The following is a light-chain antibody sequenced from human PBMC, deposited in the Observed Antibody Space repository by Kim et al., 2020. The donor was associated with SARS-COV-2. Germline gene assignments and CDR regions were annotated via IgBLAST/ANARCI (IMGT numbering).Light chain of an antibody. J-gene: IGKJ1*01. CDR3: QQYNNWPPSWT. CDR1: QSVSSN. CDR2: GAS. Sequence: EIVMTQSPATLSVSPGERATLSCRASQSVSSNLAWYQQKPGQAPRLLIYGASTRATGIPARFSGSGSGTEFTLTISSLQSEDFAVYYCQQYNNWPPSWTCGQGTKVDIK. V-gene: IGKV3-15*01.